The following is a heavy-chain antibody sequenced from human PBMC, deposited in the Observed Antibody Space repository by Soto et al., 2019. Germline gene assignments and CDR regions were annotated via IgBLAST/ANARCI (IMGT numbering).Heavy chain of an antibody. V-gene: IGHV5-51*01. J-gene: IGHJ6*02. Sequence: GEALKISCNASGYIFTSYWIGWGRQIPGKGLEWMGIIYPGDSDTRYSPSFQGLVTISADKSISTAYLQWSSLKASDTAMYYCARHVGSGWSYGMDVWGQGTTVTVSS. CDR2: IYPGDSDT. D-gene: IGHD6-19*01. CDR1: GYIFTSYW. CDR3: ARHVGSGWSYGMDV.